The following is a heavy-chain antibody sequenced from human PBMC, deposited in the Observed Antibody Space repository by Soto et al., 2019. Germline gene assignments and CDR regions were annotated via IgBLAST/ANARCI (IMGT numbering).Heavy chain of an antibody. V-gene: IGHV3-64*01. Sequence: GGSLRLSCTASGFTFSSYVMHWVRQAPGKGLEYVSGISSNGGSTYYANSVKGRFTISRDNSKTTLYLQMNSLRAEDTAVYFCAKDPKAGIPYYFDHWGQGALVTVSS. D-gene: IGHD6-19*01. CDR2: ISSNGGST. CDR1: GFTFSSYV. CDR3: AKDPKAGIPYYFDH. J-gene: IGHJ4*02.